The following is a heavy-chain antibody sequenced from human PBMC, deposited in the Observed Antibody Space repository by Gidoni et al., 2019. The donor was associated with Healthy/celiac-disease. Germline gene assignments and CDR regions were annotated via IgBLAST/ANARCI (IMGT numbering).Heavy chain of an antibody. D-gene: IGHD3-10*01. V-gene: IGHV4-30-2*01. CDR2: IYHSGST. Sequence: QLQLQESGSGLVKPSQTLSLTCAVSGGSISSGGYSWSWIRQPPGKGLEWIGSIYHSGSTYYNPSLKSRVTISVDRSKNQFSLKLSSVTAADTAVYYCARATKYYDGSGSPPDYWGQGTLVTVSS. CDR3: ARATKYYDGSGSPPDY. CDR1: GGSISSGGYS. J-gene: IGHJ4*02.